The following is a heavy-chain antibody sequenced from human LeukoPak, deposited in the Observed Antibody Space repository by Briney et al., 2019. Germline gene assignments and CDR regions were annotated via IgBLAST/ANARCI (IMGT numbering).Heavy chain of an antibody. CDR3: AKGEEEQLGFIDY. V-gene: IGHV3-33*06. J-gene: IGHJ4*02. D-gene: IGHD6-6*01. CDR2: IWYDGGNK. Sequence: GGSLRLSCAASGFTFSSYGMHWVRQAPGKGLEWVAVIWYDGGNKYYADSVKGRFTISRDNSKNTLYLQMNSLRAEDTAVYYCAKGEEEQLGFIDYWGQGTLVTVSS. CDR1: GFTFSSYG.